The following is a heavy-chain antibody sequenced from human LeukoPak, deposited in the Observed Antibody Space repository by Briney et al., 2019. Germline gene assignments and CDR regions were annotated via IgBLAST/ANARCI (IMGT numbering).Heavy chain of an antibody. CDR1: GYTFTSYY. CDR2: INPSGGST. CDR3: AREGIAVSHYYYYYYMDV. Sequence: ASVKVSCKASGYTFTSYYMHWVRQAPGQGLEWMGVINPSGGSTNYAQKFQGRVTMTRDTSTSTVYMELSSLRSGDTAVYYCAREGIAVSHYYYYYYMDVWGKGTTVTVSS. D-gene: IGHD6-19*01. V-gene: IGHV1-46*01. J-gene: IGHJ6*03.